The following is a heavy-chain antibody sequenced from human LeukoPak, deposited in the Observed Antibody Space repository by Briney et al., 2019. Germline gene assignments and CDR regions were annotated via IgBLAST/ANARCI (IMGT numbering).Heavy chain of an antibody. CDR1: GFTFSSYE. V-gene: IGHV3-48*03. CDR2: ISSSGSTI. Sequence: TGGSLRLSCAAAGFTFSSYEMNWVRQAPGKGLEWVSYISSSGSTIYYADSVKGRFTIPRDNAKNSLYLQMNSLRAEDTAVHYCARDPESGSYYGYWGQGTLVNFSS. J-gene: IGHJ4*02. D-gene: IGHD1-26*01. CDR3: ARDPESGSYYGY.